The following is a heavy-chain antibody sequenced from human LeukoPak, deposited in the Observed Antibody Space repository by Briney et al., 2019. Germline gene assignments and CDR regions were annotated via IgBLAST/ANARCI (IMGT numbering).Heavy chain of an antibody. V-gene: IGHV3-23*01. J-gene: IGHJ4*02. D-gene: IGHD3-22*01. CDR2: ISGSGGST. CDR1: GFTFSSYA. CDR3: AKALHYYDSSLLPFDY. Sequence: GGSLRLSCAASGFTFSSYAMSWVRRAPGKGLEWVSAISGSGGSTYYADSVKGRFTISRDNSKNTLYLQMNSLRAEDTAVYYCAKALHYYDSSLLPFDYWGQGTLVTVSS.